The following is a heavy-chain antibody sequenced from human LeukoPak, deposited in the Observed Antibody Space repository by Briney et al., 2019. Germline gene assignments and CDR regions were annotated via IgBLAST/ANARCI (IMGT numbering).Heavy chain of an antibody. CDR3: ANPAMATIDY. V-gene: IGHV1-69*13. Sequence: GASVKVSCKASGGTFSSYAISWVRQAPGQGLEWMGGIIPIFGTANYAQKFQGRVTITADESTSTAYMELSSLRSEDTAVYYCANPAMATIDYWGQGTLVTVSS. D-gene: IGHD5-24*01. J-gene: IGHJ4*02. CDR1: GGTFSSYA. CDR2: IIPIFGTA.